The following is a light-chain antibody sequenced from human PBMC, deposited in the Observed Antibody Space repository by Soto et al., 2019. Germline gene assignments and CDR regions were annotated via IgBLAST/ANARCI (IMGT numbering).Light chain of an antibody. J-gene: IGKJ1*01. V-gene: IGKV3D-15*01. CDR1: QSVSSN. CDR3: QQTYSNPQT. CDR2: GAS. Sequence: EIVMTQSPGTLSVSPGERATLSCGASQSVSSNLAWYQQKPGQAPRLLIYGASTRATGIPARFSGRGSGTDFTLTISSLQPEDFATYHCQQTYSNPQTFGQGTKVDIK.